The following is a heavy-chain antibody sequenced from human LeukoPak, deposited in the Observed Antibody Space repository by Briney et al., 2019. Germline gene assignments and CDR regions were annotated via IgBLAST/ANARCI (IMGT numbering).Heavy chain of an antibody. D-gene: IGHD6-6*01. V-gene: IGHV1-2*02. Sequence: GASVTVSCKASGYTFTGYYMHWVRQAPGQGLEWMGWINPNSGGTNYAQKFQGRVTMTRDTSISTAYMELSRLRSDDTAVYYCARSYSSSSHYYMDVWGKGTTVTVSS. J-gene: IGHJ6*03. CDR1: GYTFTGYY. CDR3: ARSYSSSSHYYMDV. CDR2: INPNSGGT.